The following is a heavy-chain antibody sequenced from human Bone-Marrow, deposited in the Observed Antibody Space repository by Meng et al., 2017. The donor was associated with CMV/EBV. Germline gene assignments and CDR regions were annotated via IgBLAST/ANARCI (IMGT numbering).Heavy chain of an antibody. J-gene: IGHJ5*02. CDR2: IYYSGST. CDR3: ARWDRITIQGGWFDP. Sequence: CSIRSSSYYWGWIRQPPGKGLEWIESIYYSGSTYYNPSLKSRVTISVDTSKNQFSLKLSSVTAADTAVYYCARWDRITIQGGWFDPWGQGTLVTVSS. V-gene: IGHV4-39*07. CDR1: CSIRSSSYY. D-gene: IGHD3-10*01.